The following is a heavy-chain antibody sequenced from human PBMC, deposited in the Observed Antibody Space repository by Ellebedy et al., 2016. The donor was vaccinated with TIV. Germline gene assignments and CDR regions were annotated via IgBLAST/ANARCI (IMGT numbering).Heavy chain of an antibody. CDR3: AKDGFGELPTYYYGMDV. J-gene: IGHJ6*02. V-gene: IGHV3-23*01. CDR1: GFTFSSYA. CDR2: ISGSGGST. D-gene: IGHD3-10*01. Sequence: GESLKISXAASGFTFSSYAMSWVRQAPGKGLEWVSAISGSGGSTYYADSVKGRFTISRDNSKNTLYLQMNSLRAEDTAVYYCAKDGFGELPTYYYGMDVWGQGTTVTVSS.